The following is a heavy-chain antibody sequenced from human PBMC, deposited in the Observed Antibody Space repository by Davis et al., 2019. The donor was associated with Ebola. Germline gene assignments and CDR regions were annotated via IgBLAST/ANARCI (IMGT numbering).Heavy chain of an antibody. V-gene: IGHV3-30*04. D-gene: IGHD3-3*01. Sequence: GESLKISCAASGFTFSNYAMHWVRQAPGKGLEWVAVISDDGSAKYYADSVKGRFTISRDDSKNTLYLQMNSLRAEDTAVYYCAKSGLSFGVVKYHYGMDVWGKGTTVTVSS. CDR1: GFTFSNYA. CDR2: ISDDGSAK. J-gene: IGHJ6*04. CDR3: AKSGLSFGVVKYHYGMDV.